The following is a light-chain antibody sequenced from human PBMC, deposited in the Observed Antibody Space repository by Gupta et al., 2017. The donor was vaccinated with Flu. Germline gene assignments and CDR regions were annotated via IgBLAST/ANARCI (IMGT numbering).Light chain of an antibody. Sequence: QPVVTQDPSLTVSPGGTVTLTCASTTGAVTFDHYANWCQPNPGQAPRELIYSTDNKHAGGPARFSGSPIGSKADLTRTGVQPEDEAEYYCRHYNSGVHLVFGGGTKLTVL. J-gene: IGLJ2*01. V-gene: IGLV7-43*01. CDR2: STD. CDR3: RHYNSGVHLV. CDR1: TGAVTFDHY.